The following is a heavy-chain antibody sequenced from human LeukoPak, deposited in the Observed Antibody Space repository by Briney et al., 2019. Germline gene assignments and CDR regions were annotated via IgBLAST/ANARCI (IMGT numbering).Heavy chain of an antibody. CDR2: IIPIFGTA. CDR1: GGTFSSYA. CDR3: ASTTYLEMAAGYFDY. J-gene: IGHJ4*02. D-gene: IGHD5-24*01. Sequence: ASVKVSCKASGGTFSSYAISWVRQAPGQGLEWMGGIIPIFGTADYAQKFQGRVTITTDESTSTAYMELSSLRSEDTAVYYCASTTYLEMAAGYFDYWGQGTLVTVSS. V-gene: IGHV1-69*05.